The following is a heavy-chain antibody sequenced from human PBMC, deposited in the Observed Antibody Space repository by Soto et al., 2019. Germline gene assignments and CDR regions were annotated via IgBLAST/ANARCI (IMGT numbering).Heavy chain of an antibody. CDR2: INPNSGGT. CDR3: ARAEVKYDSWGYYYYGMDV. V-gene: IGHV1-2*04. J-gene: IGHJ6*02. CDR1: GYTITGYY. Sequence: ASVKVSCQASGYTITGYYMHWVRQAPGQGLEWMGWINPNSGGTNYAQKFQGWVTMTRDTSTSTAYMELSRLRSDDTAVYYCARAEVKYDSWGYYYYGMDVWGQGTTVTVSS. D-gene: IGHD3-3*01.